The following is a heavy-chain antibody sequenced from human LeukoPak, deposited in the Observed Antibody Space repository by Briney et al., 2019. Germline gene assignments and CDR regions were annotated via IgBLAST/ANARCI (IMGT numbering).Heavy chain of an antibody. Sequence: ASVKVSCKASGHTFTGYYMHWVRQAPGQGLEWMGWINANSGDTNYAQKFQGRVTMTRDTSISTAYMELSRLRSDDTALYYCASKWVTYYYNSSAYHYPTDVFDIWGQGTMVTVSS. D-gene: IGHD3-22*01. V-gene: IGHV1-2*02. CDR2: INANSGDT. J-gene: IGHJ3*02. CDR3: ASKWVTYYYNSSAYHYPTDVFDI. CDR1: GHTFTGYY.